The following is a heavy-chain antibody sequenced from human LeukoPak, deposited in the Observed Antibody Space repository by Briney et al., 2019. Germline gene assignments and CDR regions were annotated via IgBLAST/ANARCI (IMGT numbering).Heavy chain of an antibody. Sequence: GGSLRLSCAASGLTFSTYDMSWVRQAPGKGLECVSRISDSGGSPYYADSVKGRFTISRDNAKNTVYLQMNSLKAEDTAVYYCAREHIYGPDWFDPWGQGTLVTVSS. CDR3: AREHIYGPDWFDP. CDR1: GLTFSTYD. V-gene: IGHV3-23*01. CDR2: ISDSGGSP. J-gene: IGHJ5*02. D-gene: IGHD5-18*01.